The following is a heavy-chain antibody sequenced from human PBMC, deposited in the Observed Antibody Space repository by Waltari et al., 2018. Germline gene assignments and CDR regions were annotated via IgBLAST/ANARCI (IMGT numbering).Heavy chain of an antibody. CDR1: GYTLTELS. Sequence: QVQLVQSGAEVKKPGASVKVSCKVSGYTLTELSMHWVRQAPGKGREWMGVFESEDSETIYAKKFQGRVTMTEDTSTDTAYMELSSLRSEDPAVYYCATVDDYGDSLYFQHWGQGTLVTVSS. CDR3: ATVDDYGDSLYFQH. CDR2: FESEDSET. J-gene: IGHJ1*01. V-gene: IGHV1-24*01. D-gene: IGHD4-17*01.